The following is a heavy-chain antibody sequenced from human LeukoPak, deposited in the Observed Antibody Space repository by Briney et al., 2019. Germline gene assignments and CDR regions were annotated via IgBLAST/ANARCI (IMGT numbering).Heavy chain of an antibody. Sequence: PGGSLRLSCAASGFTFSSYSMNWARQAPGKGLEWVSYISTSSSIIDYADSVKGRFTISRDNAKNSLYLQMNSLRAEDTAVYYCAGGAVTFDYWGQGTLLTVSS. J-gene: IGHJ4*02. CDR1: GFTFSSYS. D-gene: IGHD4-11*01. CDR2: ISTSSSII. V-gene: IGHV3-48*01. CDR3: AGGAVTFDY.